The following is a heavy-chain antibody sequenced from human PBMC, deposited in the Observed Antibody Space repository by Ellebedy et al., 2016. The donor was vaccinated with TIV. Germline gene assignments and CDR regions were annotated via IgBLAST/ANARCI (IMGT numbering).Heavy chain of an antibody. J-gene: IGHJ3*02. Sequence: PGGSLRLSCAASGFTFSNAWMNWVRQAPGKGLEWVGRIKRKTDGGTTDYAAPVKGRFTISRDDSKNTLYLQMNSLKTEDPAVYYCTTDLWEKGYYYDSSGLDAFDIWGQGTMVTVSS. CDR1: GFTFSNAW. CDR2: IKRKTDGGTT. CDR3: TTDLWEKGYYYDSSGLDAFDI. D-gene: IGHD3-22*01. V-gene: IGHV3-15*07.